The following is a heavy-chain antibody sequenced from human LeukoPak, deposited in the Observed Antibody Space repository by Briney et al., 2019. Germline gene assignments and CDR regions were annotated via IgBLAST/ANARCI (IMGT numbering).Heavy chain of an antibody. V-gene: IGHV4-59*01. CDR3: ASLRDGYTRYDY. Sequence: SETLSLTCTVSGGSISSYYWSWIRQPPGKGLEWIGYIYYSGSTNYNPSLKSRVTISVDTSKNQFSLKLSSVTAADTAVYYCASLRDGYTRYDYWGQGTLVTVSS. D-gene: IGHD5-24*01. CDR2: IYYSGST. CDR1: GGSISSYY. J-gene: IGHJ4*02.